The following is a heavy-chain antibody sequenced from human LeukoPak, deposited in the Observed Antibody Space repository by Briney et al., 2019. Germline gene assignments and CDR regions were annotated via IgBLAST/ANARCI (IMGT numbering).Heavy chain of an antibody. Sequence: SETLSLTCTVSGGSISSYYWSWIRQPPGKGLEWIGYIYYSGSTNYNPSLKSRVTISVDTSKNQFSLKLSSVTAADTAVYYCARGAHYYDSSGYGFDYWGQGTLVTVSS. D-gene: IGHD3-22*01. CDR1: GGSISSYY. CDR2: IYYSGST. J-gene: IGHJ4*02. V-gene: IGHV4-59*08. CDR3: ARGAHYYDSSGYGFDY.